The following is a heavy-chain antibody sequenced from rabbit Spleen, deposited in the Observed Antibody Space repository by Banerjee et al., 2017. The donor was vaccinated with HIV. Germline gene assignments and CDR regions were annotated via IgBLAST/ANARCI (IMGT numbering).Heavy chain of an antibody. CDR1: GFCFSSGND. CDR3: ARDAGTSFSTYGMDL. D-gene: IGHD8-1*01. J-gene: IGHJ6*01. V-gene: IGHV1S40*01. Sequence: QSMEECGGGLVKPGACLTLTCKASGFCFSSGNDMSRGRQAPGKGMEWIACIYAGSSSSTYSATWAKGRFTLSKTSSTTVTLQMTSLTAADTATYFCARDAGTSFSTYGMDLWGPGTLVTVS. CDR2: IYAGSSSST.